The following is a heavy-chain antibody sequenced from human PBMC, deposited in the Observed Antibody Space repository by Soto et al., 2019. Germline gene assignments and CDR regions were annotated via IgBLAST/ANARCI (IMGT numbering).Heavy chain of an antibody. D-gene: IGHD1-1*01. CDR2: INAGNGNT. CDR1: GYTFTSYA. J-gene: IGHJ6*02. Sequence: GASLKVSCKASGYTFTSYAMHWVRQAPGQRLEWMGWINAGNGNTKYSQKFQGRVTITRDTSASTAYMELSSLRSEDTAVYYCARDWTTRTPYGMDVWGQGTTVTVSS. V-gene: IGHV1-3*01. CDR3: ARDWTTRTPYGMDV.